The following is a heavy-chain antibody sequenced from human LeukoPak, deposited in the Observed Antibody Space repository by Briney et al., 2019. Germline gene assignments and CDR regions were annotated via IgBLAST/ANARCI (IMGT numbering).Heavy chain of an antibody. CDR1: GGSISSYY. Sequence: PPETLSLTCTVSGGSISSYYWTWIRQPAGKGLEWIGRIYPSGSTNYNPSLKSRVTMSVDTSKNQFSLKLSSATAADTAVYYCARENSGSYREFDYWGQGTLVTVSS. J-gene: IGHJ4*02. CDR2: IYPSGST. V-gene: IGHV4-4*07. CDR3: ARENSGSYREFDY. D-gene: IGHD1-26*01.